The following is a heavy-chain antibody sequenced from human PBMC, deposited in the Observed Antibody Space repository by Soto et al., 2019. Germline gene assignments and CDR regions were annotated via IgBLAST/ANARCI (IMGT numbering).Heavy chain of an antibody. J-gene: IGHJ4*02. V-gene: IGHV4-39*01. CDR3: ARAVLPATAPFDY. CDR2: LYYTGST. CDR1: GDSISSVAHY. Sequence: SETLSLTCSVSGDSISSVAHYWAWVRQPPGKGLEWIGSLYYTGSTYYNPSLKSRAAISIDTSKNQFSLNLMSTTAADTAVYYCARAVLPATAPFDYWGQGNLVTVYS. D-gene: IGHD2-2*01.